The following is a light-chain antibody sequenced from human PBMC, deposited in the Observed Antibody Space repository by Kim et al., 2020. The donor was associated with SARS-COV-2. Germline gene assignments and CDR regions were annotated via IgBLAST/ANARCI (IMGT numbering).Light chain of an antibody. V-gene: IGKV3-20*01. CDR1: QSVASGY. Sequence: LSPGERVILSCRASQSVASGYVAWYQQKSGQAPRLLIFATSSRATGIPDRFSGSGSGTSFTLTINTLEPEDFAVYFCQQYGSSPLTLGGGTKLEI. J-gene: IGKJ4*01. CDR3: QQYGSSPLT. CDR2: ATS.